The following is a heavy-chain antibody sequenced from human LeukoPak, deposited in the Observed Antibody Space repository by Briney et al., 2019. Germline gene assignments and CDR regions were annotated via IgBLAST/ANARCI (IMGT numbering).Heavy chain of an antibody. CDR3: SISTHYYYYGMDV. Sequence: SETLSFTCAVYGGSFSGYYWSWIRQPPGKGLEWIGEINHSGSTNYNPSLKSRVTISVDTSKNQFSLKLSSVTAADTAVYFASISTHYYYYGMDVWGQGTTVTVSS. CDR2: INHSGST. V-gene: IGHV4-34*01. D-gene: IGHD3-3*01. CDR1: GGSFSGYY. J-gene: IGHJ6*02.